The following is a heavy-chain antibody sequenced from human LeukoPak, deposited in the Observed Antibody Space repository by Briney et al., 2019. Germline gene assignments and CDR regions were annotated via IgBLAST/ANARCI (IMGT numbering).Heavy chain of an antibody. CDR1: GFTFSDYY. Sequence: GGSLRLSCAASGFTFSDYYMSWIRQAPGKGLEWVSYISSSGSTIYYADSVKGRLTISRDNAKNSLYLQMNSLRAEDTAVYYCARGDYYGSGSYYPTPDYWGQGTLVTVSS. CDR3: ARGDYYGSGSYYPTPDY. CDR2: ISSSGSTI. D-gene: IGHD3-10*01. J-gene: IGHJ4*02. V-gene: IGHV3-11*01.